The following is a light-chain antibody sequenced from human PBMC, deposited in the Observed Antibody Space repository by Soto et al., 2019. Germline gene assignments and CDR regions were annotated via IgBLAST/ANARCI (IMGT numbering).Light chain of an antibody. CDR1: SSDVGGYNY. CDR2: DVS. Sequence: QSALTQPRSVSGSPGQSVTISCTGTSSDVGGYNYVSWYQQHPGKAPQLMIYDVSKRPSGVPDRFSGSESGNTASLTISGLQAEDEADYYCCSYAGSYTLYVFGTGTKVTVL. J-gene: IGLJ1*01. V-gene: IGLV2-11*01. CDR3: CSYAGSYTLYV.